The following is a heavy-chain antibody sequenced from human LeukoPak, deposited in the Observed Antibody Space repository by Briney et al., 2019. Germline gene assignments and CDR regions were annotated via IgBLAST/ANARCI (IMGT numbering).Heavy chain of an antibody. V-gene: IGHV3-23*01. CDR3: ARDLSDGYNYLDY. CDR1: GFIFSSYG. D-gene: IGHD5-24*01. CDR2: ISGSGGST. Sequence: GGSLRLACAASGFIFSSYGMSWVRQAPGKGLEWVSVISGSGGSTYYADSVKGRFTISRDNSKNTLYLQMNSLRAEDTAVYYCARDLSDGYNYLDYWGQGTLVTVSS. J-gene: IGHJ4*02.